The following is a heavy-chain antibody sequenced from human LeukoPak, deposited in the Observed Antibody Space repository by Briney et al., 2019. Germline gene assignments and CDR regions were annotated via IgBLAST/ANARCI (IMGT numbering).Heavy chain of an antibody. D-gene: IGHD2-15*01. CDR3: ARGPRGWFDY. CDR1: GFTFSSYW. CDR2: INTDGSSA. J-gene: IGHJ4*02. V-gene: IGHV3-74*01. Sequence: GGSLRLSCAASGFTFSSYWMHWVRHAPGKGLVWVSRINTDGSSASYADSVKGRFTISRDNAKNTLYLQMNSLRAEDTAVYYCARGPRGWFDYWGQGTLVPVSS.